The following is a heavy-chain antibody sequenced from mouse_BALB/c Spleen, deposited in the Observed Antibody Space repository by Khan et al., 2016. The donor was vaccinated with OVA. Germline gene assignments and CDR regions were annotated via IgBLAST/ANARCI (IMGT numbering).Heavy chain of an antibody. J-gene: IGHJ3*01. CDR1: GYSINSEYA. CDR2: INYSGNT. D-gene: IGHD2-4*01. V-gene: IGHV3-2*02. CDR3: TRKDYYDYDPFPY. Sequence: VQLKQSGPGLVKPSQSLSLTCTVTGYSINSEYAWNWIRQFPGNKLEWMGYINYSGNTRYNPSLKSRISITRDTSKNQFFLQLNSVTTEDTATYYCTRKDYYDYDPFPYWGQGTLVTVSA.